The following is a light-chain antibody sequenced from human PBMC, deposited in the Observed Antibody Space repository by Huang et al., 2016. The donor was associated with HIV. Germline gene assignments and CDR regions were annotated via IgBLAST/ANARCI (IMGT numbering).Light chain of an antibody. J-gene: IGKJ1*01. Sequence: DIVMTQAPDFLSVSPGERATISCKSSQSLLYSRNEKNYLAWFQQRPGRPPKLLLYWASTRESGIPDRFSGSVSGTDFTLTIDNVQPEDVAIYYCQQYYNVPQTFGRGTKVEIK. CDR2: WAS. CDR1: QSLLYSRNEKNY. V-gene: IGKV4-1*01. CDR3: QQYYNVPQT.